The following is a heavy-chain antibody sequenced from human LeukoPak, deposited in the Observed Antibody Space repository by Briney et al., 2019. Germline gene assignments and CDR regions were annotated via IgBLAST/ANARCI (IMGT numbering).Heavy chain of an antibody. D-gene: IGHD2-15*01. CDR2: IKQDVTEK. J-gene: IGHJ6*03. CDR3: ARAGRKSRGVDIVRKKETGYYMDV. Sequence: PGGSLRLSCAASGFTFSSYWMSWVRQAPGKGLEWVAYIKQDVTEKYYVDSVKGRFSISRDNTKNSLYLQMNSLRAEDTAVYYCARAGRKSRGVDIVRKKETGYYMDVWGKGTTVTISS. CDR1: GFTFSSYW. V-gene: IGHV3-7*01.